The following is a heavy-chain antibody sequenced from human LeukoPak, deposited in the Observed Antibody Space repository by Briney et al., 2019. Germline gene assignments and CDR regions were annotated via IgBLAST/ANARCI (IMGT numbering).Heavy chain of an antibody. Sequence: GGSLRLSCAASGFTFSSYEMNWVRQAPGKGLEWVSYISSSGSTIYYADSVKGRFTISRDNAKNSLYLQMNGLRAEDTAVYYCARDLYPVDGDPPGYWGQGTLVTVSS. V-gene: IGHV3-48*03. CDR2: ISSSGSTI. CDR3: ARDLYPVDGDPPGY. J-gene: IGHJ4*02. CDR1: GFTFSSYE. D-gene: IGHD4-17*01.